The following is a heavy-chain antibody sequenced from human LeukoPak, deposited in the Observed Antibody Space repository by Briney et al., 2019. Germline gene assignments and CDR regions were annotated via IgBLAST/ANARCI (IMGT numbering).Heavy chain of an antibody. CDR3: ARDRWIVVVPAAISGDAFDI. J-gene: IGHJ3*02. D-gene: IGHD2-2*02. Sequence: SVKVSCKASGYTFTSYGISWVRQAPGQGLEWMGGIIPIFGTANYAQKFQGRVTITADESTSTAYMGLSSLRSEDTAVYYCARDRWIVVVPAAISGDAFDIWGQGTMVTVSS. CDR2: IIPIFGTA. V-gene: IGHV1-69*13. CDR1: GYTFTSYG.